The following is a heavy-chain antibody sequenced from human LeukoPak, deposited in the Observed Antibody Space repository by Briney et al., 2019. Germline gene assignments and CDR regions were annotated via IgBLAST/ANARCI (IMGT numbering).Heavy chain of an antibody. CDR3: ARSPYTYGSLFYLDY. CDR1: GYTFTHYY. Sequence: GASVKVSCKASGYTFTHYYIHWVRQAPGQGPEWMGIINPSGGSTNYAQKFQGRVTLTRDTSTSTVYMELSSLRSEDTAVYYCARSPYTYGSLFYLDYWGQGTLVTVSS. D-gene: IGHD5-18*01. J-gene: IGHJ4*02. V-gene: IGHV1-46*01. CDR2: INPSGGST.